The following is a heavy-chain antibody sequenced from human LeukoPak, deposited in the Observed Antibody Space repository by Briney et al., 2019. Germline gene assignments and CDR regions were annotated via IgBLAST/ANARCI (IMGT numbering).Heavy chain of an antibody. J-gene: IGHJ5*02. Sequence: GGSLRLSCAASGFTFSSYEMNWVRQAPGKGLEWVSYISSSGSTIYYADSVKGRFTISRDNAKNSLYLQMNSLRAEDTAVYYCARGKYSSSWYDPNWFDPWGQGTLVTVSS. CDR3: ARGKYSSSWYDPNWFDP. CDR1: GFTFSSYE. CDR2: ISSSGSTI. V-gene: IGHV3-48*03. D-gene: IGHD6-13*01.